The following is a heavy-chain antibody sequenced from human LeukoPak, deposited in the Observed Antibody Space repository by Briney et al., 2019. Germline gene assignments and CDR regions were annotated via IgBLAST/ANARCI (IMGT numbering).Heavy chain of an antibody. CDR1: GFTFSSYG. Sequence: GGSLRLSXAASGFTFSSYGMHWVRQAPGKGVEWVAFIRYDGSNKYYADSVKGRFTISRDNSKNTLYLQMNSLRAEDTAVYYCAKDLSADYYDSSGSDYWGQGTLVTVSS. V-gene: IGHV3-30*02. CDR2: IRYDGSNK. J-gene: IGHJ4*02. CDR3: AKDLSADYYDSSGSDY. D-gene: IGHD3-22*01.